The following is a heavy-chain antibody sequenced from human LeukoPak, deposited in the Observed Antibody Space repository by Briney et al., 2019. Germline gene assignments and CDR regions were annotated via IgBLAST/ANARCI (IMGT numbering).Heavy chain of an antibody. J-gene: IGHJ3*02. V-gene: IGHV3-7*04. CDR2: IKQDGSEK. CDR1: GFTFSSYW. CDR3: ARGWGPYAFDI. Sequence: GGSLRLSCAASGFTFSSYWMSWVRQAPGKGLEWVANIKQDGSEKYYVDSVKGRFTISRDNAENSLYLQMNSLRAEDTAVYYCARGWGPYAFDIWGQGTTVTVSS. D-gene: IGHD2-21*02.